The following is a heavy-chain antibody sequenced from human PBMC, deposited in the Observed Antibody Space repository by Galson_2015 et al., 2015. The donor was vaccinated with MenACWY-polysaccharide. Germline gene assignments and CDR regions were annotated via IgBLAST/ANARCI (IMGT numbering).Heavy chain of an antibody. V-gene: IGHV4-38-2*01. J-gene: IGHJ4*02. CDR1: DYSIRSGYF. CDR2: IFHSGTT. Sequence: ETLSLTCAVSDYSIRSGYFWGWIRQPPGKGLEWIASIFHSGTTYYNPSLKSRATISVDTTKNQFSLKLSSVTAADTAVYYCARVEKYSGSFYILYWGQGTLVTVSS. D-gene: IGHD1-26*01. CDR3: ARVEKYSGSFYILY.